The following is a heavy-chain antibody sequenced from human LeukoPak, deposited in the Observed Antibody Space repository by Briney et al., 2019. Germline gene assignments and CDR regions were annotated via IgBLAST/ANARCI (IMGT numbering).Heavy chain of an antibody. J-gene: IGHJ6*03. D-gene: IGHD1-14*01. CDR2: INPNSGGT. Sequence: ASVKVSCKASGYTFTGYYMHWVRQAPGQGLEWMGWINPNSGGTNYAQKFQGRVTMTRDTSISTAYMELSRLRSDDTAVYYCARALNHYYYMDVWGKGTTVTVSS. CDR1: GYTFTGYY. CDR3: ARALNHYYYMDV. V-gene: IGHV1-2*02.